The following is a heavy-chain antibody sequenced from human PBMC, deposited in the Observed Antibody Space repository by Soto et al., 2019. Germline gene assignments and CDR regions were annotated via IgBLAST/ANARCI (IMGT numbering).Heavy chain of an antibody. J-gene: IGHJ4*02. CDR2: INSNGGST. CDR1: GFTFSNYA. CDR3: AKSAGPTSSWNHDY. Sequence: EVQLLESGGGLVQPGGSLRLSCAASGFTFSNYAMNWVRQAPGKGLEWVSDINSNGGSTYYADSVKGRFTISRDNSKNTLYLQMDSLRAEDTAVYYCAKSAGPTSSWNHDYWGQGTLVTVSS. D-gene: IGHD6-13*01. V-gene: IGHV3-23*01.